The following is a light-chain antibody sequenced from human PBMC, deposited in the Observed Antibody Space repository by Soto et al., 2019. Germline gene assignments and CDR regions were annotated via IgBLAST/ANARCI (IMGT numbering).Light chain of an antibody. J-gene: IGKJ1*01. V-gene: IGKV1-5*03. CDR1: QTISSW. CDR2: KAS. Sequence: DIQMTQSPSTLSGSVGDRVTITCRASQTISSWWAWYQQKPGKAPKLLIYKASTLKSGVPSRFSGSGSGTEFTLTISSLQPDDFATYYCQLYNSYSEAVGQGTKVELK. CDR3: QLYNSYSEA.